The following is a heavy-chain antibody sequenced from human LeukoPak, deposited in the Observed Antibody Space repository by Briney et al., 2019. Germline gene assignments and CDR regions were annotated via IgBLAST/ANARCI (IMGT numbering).Heavy chain of an antibody. V-gene: IGHV1-8*03. CDR1: GYTFTSYD. J-gene: IGHJ5*02. D-gene: IGHD6-13*01. CDR2: MNPNSGNT. Sequence: ASVKVSCKASGYTFTSYDINRVRQATGQGLEWMGWMNPNSGNTGYAQKFQGRVTITRNTSISTAYMELSSLRSEDTAVYYCARGGSSSFNWFDPWGQGTLVTVSS. CDR3: ARGGSSSFNWFDP.